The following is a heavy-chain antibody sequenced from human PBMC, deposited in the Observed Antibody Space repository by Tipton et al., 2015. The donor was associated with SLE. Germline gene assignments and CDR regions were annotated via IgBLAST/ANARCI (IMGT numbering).Heavy chain of an antibody. CDR2: IIPIFGTA. CDR3: AREGMSTVVIPFDY. J-gene: IGHJ4*02. V-gene: IGHV1-69*05. Sequence: QSGPEVKKPGSSVKVSCKASGGIFSNFAISWVRQAPGQGLEWMGGIIPIFGTAKYAQKFQGRVTITTDESTTTAYMELSSLRSDDTAVYYCAREGMSTVVIPFDYWGQGTLVTVSS. CDR1: GGIFSNFA. D-gene: IGHD4-23*01.